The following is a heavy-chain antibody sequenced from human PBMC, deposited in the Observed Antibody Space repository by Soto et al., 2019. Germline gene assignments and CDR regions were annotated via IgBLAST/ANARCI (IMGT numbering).Heavy chain of an antibody. CDR2: IIPIIGIA. Sequence: SVKVSCKASGGTFRSKSVSWVRQDPGQGLEWIGGIIPIIGIANYAQKFQGRVTMSADESTNTAYMELRSLRYEDTAVYYCAIDGGDYPPWGQGTLVTVSS. V-gene: IGHV1-69*10. D-gene: IGHD2-21*01. J-gene: IGHJ5*02. CDR3: AIDGGDYPP. CDR1: GGTFRSKS.